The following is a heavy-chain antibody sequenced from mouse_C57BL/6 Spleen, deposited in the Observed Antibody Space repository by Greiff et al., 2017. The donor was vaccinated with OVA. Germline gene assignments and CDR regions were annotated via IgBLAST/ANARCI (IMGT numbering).Heavy chain of an antibody. J-gene: IGHJ2*01. D-gene: IGHD2-2*01. CDR2: IWSGGST. CDR1: GFSLTSYG. Sequence: QVQLQQSGPGLVQPSQSLSITCTVSGFSLTSYGVHWVRQSPGKGLEWLGVIWSGGSTDYNAAFISRLSISKDNSKSQVFFKMYSLQADDTAIYYCASKGSGYDYFDYWGQGTTLTVSS. V-gene: IGHV2-2*01. CDR3: ASKGSGYDYFDY.